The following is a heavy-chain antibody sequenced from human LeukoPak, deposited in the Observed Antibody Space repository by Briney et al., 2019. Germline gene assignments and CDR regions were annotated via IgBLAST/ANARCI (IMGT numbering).Heavy chain of an antibody. D-gene: IGHD3-16*01. CDR3: ATYTHWVAGDV. J-gene: IGHJ6*02. Sequence: PGGSLRLSCAASGFTFSDSRMSWVRQAPGKGLEWMANMNQDGSDKDYVDSVKGRFTISRDNDRTSLYLQMGSLRAEDTAVYYCATYTHWVAGDVWGQGTTVTVSS. CDR2: MNQDGSDK. CDR1: GFTFSDSR. V-gene: IGHV3-7*01.